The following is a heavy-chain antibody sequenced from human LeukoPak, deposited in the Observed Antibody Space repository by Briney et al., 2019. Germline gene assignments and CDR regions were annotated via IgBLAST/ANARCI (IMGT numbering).Heavy chain of an antibody. D-gene: IGHD3-16*02. Sequence: GGSLRLSCAASGFTFSSYGMHWVRQAPGKGLEWVAVIWYDGSNKYYAGSVKGRFTISRDNSKNTLYLQMNSLRAEDTAVYYRAEEHLLYYDYVWGSYRHQYYFDYWGQGTLVTVSS. CDR2: IWYDGSNK. CDR1: GFTFSSYG. V-gene: IGHV3-33*06. CDR3: AEEHLLYYDYVWGSYRHQYYFDY. J-gene: IGHJ4*02.